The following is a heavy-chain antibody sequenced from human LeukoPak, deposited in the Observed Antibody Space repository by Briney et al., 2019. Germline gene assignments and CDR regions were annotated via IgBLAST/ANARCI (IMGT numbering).Heavy chain of an antibody. CDR2: IIPIFGTA. CDR3: GGITAAIGEIYYYYYMDV. D-gene: IGHD2-2*02. CDR1: GGTFSSYA. Sequence: SVKVSCKASGGTFSSYAISWVRQAPGQGLEWMGGIIPIFGTANYAQKFQGRVTITTDESTSTAYMELSSLRSEDTAVYYCGGITAAIGEIYYYYYMDVWGKGTRVSVSS. V-gene: IGHV1-69*05. J-gene: IGHJ6*03.